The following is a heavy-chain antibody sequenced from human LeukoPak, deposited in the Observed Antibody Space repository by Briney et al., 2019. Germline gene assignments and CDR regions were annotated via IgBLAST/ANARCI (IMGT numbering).Heavy chain of an antibody. J-gene: IGHJ4*02. CDR2: IHYSGST. Sequence: YWNWIRXPPGKGLEWIGYIHYSGSTNYNPSLKSRVTISVDTSKNQFSLKLSSVTAADTAVYYCARWSYGDYVRYFDYWGQGTLVTVSS. V-gene: IGHV4-59*01. D-gene: IGHD4-17*01. CDR1: Y. CDR3: ARWSYGDYVRYFDY.